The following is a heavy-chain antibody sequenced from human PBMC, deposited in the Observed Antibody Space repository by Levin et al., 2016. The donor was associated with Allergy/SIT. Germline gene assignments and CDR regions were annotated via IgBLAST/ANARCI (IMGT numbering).Heavy chain of an antibody. CDR3: ARGYCTGGGCQLVAFDI. V-gene: IGHV4-59*13. CDR2: IYHSGGT. CDR1: GGSISNYY. Sequence: SETLSLTCTVSGGSISNYYWSWIRQPPGKGLEWIGYIYHSGGTNYNPSLTSRVTISVDTSKTQFSLKLNSVTAADTAVYFCARGYCTGGGCQLVAFDIWGQGRMVTVSS. J-gene: IGHJ3*02. D-gene: IGHD2-8*02.